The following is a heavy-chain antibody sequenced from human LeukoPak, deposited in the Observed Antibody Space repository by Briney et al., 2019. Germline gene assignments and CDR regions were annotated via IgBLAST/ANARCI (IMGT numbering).Heavy chain of an antibody. V-gene: IGHV1-18*01. Sequence: ASVKVSCKASGYTFTSYGISWVRQAPGQGLEWMGWISAYNGNTNYAQKFQGRVTITADKSTSTAYMELSSLRSEDTAVYYCAGHEAAAGQGNWGQGTLVTVSS. CDR1: GYTFTSYG. CDR2: ISAYNGNT. D-gene: IGHD6-13*01. J-gene: IGHJ4*02. CDR3: AGHEAAAGQGN.